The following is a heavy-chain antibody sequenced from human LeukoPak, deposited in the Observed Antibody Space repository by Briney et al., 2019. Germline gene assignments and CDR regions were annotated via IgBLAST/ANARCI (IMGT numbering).Heavy chain of an antibody. V-gene: IGHV4-39*07. CDR2: IYYSGST. D-gene: IGHD6-13*01. CDR3: ARGNGALAAAVNY. Sequence: SETLSLTCTVSGGSISSSSYYWGWIRQPPGKGLEWIGSIYYSGSTYYNPSLKSRVTISVDTSKNQFSLKLSSVTAADTAVYYCARGNGALAAAVNYWGQGTLVTVSS. CDR1: GGSISSSSYY. J-gene: IGHJ4*02.